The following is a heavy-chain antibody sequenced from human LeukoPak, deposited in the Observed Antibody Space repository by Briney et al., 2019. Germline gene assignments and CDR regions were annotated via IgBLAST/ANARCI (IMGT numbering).Heavy chain of an antibody. V-gene: IGHV1-69*13. D-gene: IGHD1-26*01. Sequence: SVKVSCTASGGTFSSYAISWVRQAPGQGLEWMGGIIPIFGTANYAQKFQGRVTITADESTSTAYMELSSLRSEDTAVYYCATGVWELPQKSYYYYSMDVWGKGTTVTISS. CDR1: GGTFSSYA. CDR2: IIPIFGTA. CDR3: ATGVWELPQKSYYYYSMDV. J-gene: IGHJ6*03.